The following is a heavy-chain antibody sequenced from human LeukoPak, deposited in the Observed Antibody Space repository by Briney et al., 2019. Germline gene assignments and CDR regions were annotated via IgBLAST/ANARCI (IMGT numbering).Heavy chain of an antibody. Sequence: GGSLRLSCAVSGFTFRRFSMTWVRQAPGTGLEWVSSISSSSSYIYYRDSVKGRFTISRDNAKNSLYLQMHSLRAEDTAVYYCALVGATSWAPFDYWGQGTLVTVSS. J-gene: IGHJ4*02. CDR2: ISSSSSYI. CDR3: ALVGATSWAPFDY. V-gene: IGHV3-21*01. CDR1: GFTFRRFS. D-gene: IGHD1-26*01.